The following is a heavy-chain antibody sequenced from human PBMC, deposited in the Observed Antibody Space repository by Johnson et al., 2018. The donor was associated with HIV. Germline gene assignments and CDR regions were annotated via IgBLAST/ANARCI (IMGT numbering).Heavy chain of an antibody. Sequence: EVQLLESGGGLVEPGGSLRLSCVASGFTFSDAWMNWVRQAPGKGLEWVSGISWNSGSIGYADSVKGRFTISRDNAKNSLYLQMNSLGAEDTAVYYCARDRSGYYYDGSGYDAFDIWGQGTMVTVSS. CDR3: ARDRSGYYYDGSGYDAFDI. CDR1: GFTFSDAW. CDR2: ISWNSGSI. J-gene: IGHJ3*02. V-gene: IGHV3-69-1*01. D-gene: IGHD3-22*01.